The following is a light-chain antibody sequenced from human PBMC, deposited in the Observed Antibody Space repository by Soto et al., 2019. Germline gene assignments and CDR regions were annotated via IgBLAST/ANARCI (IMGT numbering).Light chain of an antibody. CDR3: QQYGSSLP. J-gene: IGKJ1*01. CDR1: QSVSSSY. CDR2: GAS. V-gene: IGKV3-20*01. Sequence: EIVLTRSPGTLSLSPGERATLSCRASQSVSSSYLAWYQQKPGQAPRLLIYGASSRATGIPDRFSGSGSGTDFTLTISRLEPEDFAVYYCQQYGSSLPFGQGTKVDIK.